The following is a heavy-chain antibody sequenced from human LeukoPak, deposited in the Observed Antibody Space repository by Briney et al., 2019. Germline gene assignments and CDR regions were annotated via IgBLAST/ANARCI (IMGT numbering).Heavy chain of an antibody. J-gene: IGHJ4*02. CDR2: IYPDDSDT. CDR3: ARQGYSSSRDF. CDR1: EYSFTRYW. Sequence: GESLKISCKGSEYSFTRYWIGWVRQMPGKSLQWLGIIYPDDSDTRYSPSFRGQVTISADKSINTAYLQWSSLKASDPAIYYCARQGYSSSRDFWGQGTLVTVSS. D-gene: IGHD6-13*01. V-gene: IGHV5-51*01.